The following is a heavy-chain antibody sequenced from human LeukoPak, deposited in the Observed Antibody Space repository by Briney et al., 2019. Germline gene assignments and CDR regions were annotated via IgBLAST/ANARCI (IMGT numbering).Heavy chain of an antibody. CDR1: GFTFSSYA. CDR2: ISYDGSNK. CDR3: ARGHSGSYYIRSDAFDI. Sequence: GGSLRLSCAASGFTFSSYAMHWVRQAPGKGLEWVAVISYDGSNKYYADSVKGRFTISRDNAKNSLYLQMNSLRAEDTAVYYCARGHSGSYYIRSDAFDIWGQGTMVTVSS. J-gene: IGHJ3*02. D-gene: IGHD1-26*01. V-gene: IGHV3-30-3*01.